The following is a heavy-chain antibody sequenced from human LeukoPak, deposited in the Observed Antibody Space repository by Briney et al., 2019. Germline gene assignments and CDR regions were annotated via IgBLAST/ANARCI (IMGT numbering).Heavy chain of an antibody. CDR3: AKDSRVVVYYIFDL. CDR2: ISGSGGTT. D-gene: IGHD2-21*01. J-gene: IGHJ3*01. CDR1: GFTVSSNY. Sequence: PGGSLRLSCAASGFTVSSNYMNWVRQAPGQGLEWVSAISGSGGTTYYADSVKGRFTVSRDNSKNTLYLQMNSLRAEDTAVYYCAKDSRVVVYYIFDLWGQGTMATVSS. V-gene: IGHV3-23*01.